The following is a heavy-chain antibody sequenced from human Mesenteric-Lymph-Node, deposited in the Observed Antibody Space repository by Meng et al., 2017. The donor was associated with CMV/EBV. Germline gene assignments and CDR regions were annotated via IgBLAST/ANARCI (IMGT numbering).Heavy chain of an antibody. D-gene: IGHD2-15*01. CDR3: AKDSAATVVWFDP. V-gene: IGHV3-23*01. Sequence: GESLKISCAASGFTFSNYAMSWARQAPGKGLEWVSAISGSGDSTYYADSAKGRFTISRDNSKNTLYLQMNSLRAEDTAVYYCAKDSAATVVWFDPWGQGTLVTVSS. CDR1: GFTFSNYA. J-gene: IGHJ5*02. CDR2: ISGSGDST.